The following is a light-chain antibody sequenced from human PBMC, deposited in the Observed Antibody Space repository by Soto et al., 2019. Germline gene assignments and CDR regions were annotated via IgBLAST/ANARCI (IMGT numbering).Light chain of an antibody. V-gene: IGKV1-39*01. CDR3: QQSYITPYT. J-gene: IGKJ2*01. Sequence: DIQMTQSPSSLSASVGDRVTITCRASQGISTYLNWYQQKPGTAPKLLIFAASTLQSGVPSRFSGRGSGTDFTLTVSSLQPEDFATYFCQQSYITPYTFGQGTKLEIK. CDR1: QGISTY. CDR2: AAS.